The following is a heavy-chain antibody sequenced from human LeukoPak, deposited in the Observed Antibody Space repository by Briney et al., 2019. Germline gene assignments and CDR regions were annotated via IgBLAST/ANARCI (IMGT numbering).Heavy chain of an antibody. CDR1: GGSISSGDYY. CDR2: IYYSGST. V-gene: IGHV4-30-4*01. D-gene: IGHD2-2*03. Sequence: PSEALSLTCTVSGGSISSGDYYWSWIRQPPGKGLEWIGYIYYSGSTYYNPSLKSRVTISVDTSKNQFSLKLSSVTAADTAVYYCARDSGYCSSTSCHQRDYGMDVWGQGTTVTVSS. CDR3: ARDSGYCSSTSCHQRDYGMDV. J-gene: IGHJ6*02.